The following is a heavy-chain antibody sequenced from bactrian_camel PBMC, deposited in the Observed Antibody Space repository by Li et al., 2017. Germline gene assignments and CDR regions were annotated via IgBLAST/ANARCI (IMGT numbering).Heavy chain of an antibody. J-gene: IGHJ4*01. Sequence: VQLVESGGGSVQSGGSLRLSCAASGYIYATYCMGWFRQAPGKEREMVAAIDNIGRTSYDDSVKGRFAISRDNAKNTVYLQMNSLKFEDTAMYYCAAGLLADHGLGLGTQVTVS. CDR1: GYIYATYC. V-gene: IGHV3S53*01. D-gene: IGHD5*01. CDR2: IDNIGRT.